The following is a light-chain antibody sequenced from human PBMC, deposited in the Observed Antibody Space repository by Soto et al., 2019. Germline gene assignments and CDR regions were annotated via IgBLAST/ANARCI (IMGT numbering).Light chain of an antibody. CDR1: SSDVGGYNY. J-gene: IGLJ3*02. CDR3: KSYAGRNTWV. Sequence: QSVLTQPPSASGSPGQSVTISCTGTSSDVGGYNYVSWYQQHPGKAPKLIIYEVINRPSGVPDRFSGSKSDNTASLTVSGLRAEDEADYYCKSYAGRNTWVFGGGTQLTVL. V-gene: IGLV2-8*01. CDR2: EVI.